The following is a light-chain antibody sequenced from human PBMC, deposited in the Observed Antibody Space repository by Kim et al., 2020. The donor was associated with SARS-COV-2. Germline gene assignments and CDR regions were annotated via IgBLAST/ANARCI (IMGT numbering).Light chain of an antibody. CDR1: SLRTYD. J-gene: IGLJ2*01. CDR2: GKN. Sequence: AVGQTVRITYQGDSLRTYDASWYQQKPGQAPILVIYGKNNRPSGIPDRFSGSSSGNTASLTVTGAQAVDEADYYCNSRDKSGDHVVFGGGTKLIVL. CDR3: NSRDKSGDHVV. V-gene: IGLV3-19*01.